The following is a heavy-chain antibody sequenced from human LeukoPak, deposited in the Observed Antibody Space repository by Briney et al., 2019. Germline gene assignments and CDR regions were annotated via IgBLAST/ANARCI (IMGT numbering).Heavy chain of an antibody. V-gene: IGHV3-21*01. CDR3: ARGATDVTRWFDP. CDR2: ISRASESI. CDR1: GFTFSFYE. Sequence: GGSLRLSCAASGFTFSFYEMNWVRQAPGKGLEWVSIISRASESIFYADSVKGRFTISRDNAKNSLYLQMNGLRAEDTAVYYCARGATDVTRWFDPWGQGTRVTVSS. J-gene: IGHJ5*02. D-gene: IGHD1-1*01.